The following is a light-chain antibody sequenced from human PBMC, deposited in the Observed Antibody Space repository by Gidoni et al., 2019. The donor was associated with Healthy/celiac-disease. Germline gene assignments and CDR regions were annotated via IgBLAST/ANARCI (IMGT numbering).Light chain of an antibody. J-gene: IGKJ3*01. CDR2: AAS. V-gene: IGKV1-8*01. CDR1: QGISSY. Sequence: AIRITQSPSPLSASTGDRVTITCRASQGISSYLAWYQQKPGKAPKLLIYAASTLQSGVPSRFSGSGSGTDFTLTISCLQSEDFATYYCQQYYSYLFTFGPGTKVDIK. CDR3: QQYYSYLFT.